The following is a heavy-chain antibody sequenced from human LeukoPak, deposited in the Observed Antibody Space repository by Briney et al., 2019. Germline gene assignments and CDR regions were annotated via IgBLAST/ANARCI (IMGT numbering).Heavy chain of an antibody. V-gene: IGHV3-23*01. J-gene: IGHJ4*02. Sequence: GGSLRLSCAASGFTFSSYAMSWVRQAPGKGLEWVSVISGNGGNTYYADSAKARFTISRDNSKNTVYLQTNSLRAEDTAVYYCSKDSAGAAGSTSDWGQGTLVTVSS. CDR1: GFTFSSYA. CDR3: SKDSAGAAGSTSD. CDR2: ISGNGGNT. D-gene: IGHD6-13*01.